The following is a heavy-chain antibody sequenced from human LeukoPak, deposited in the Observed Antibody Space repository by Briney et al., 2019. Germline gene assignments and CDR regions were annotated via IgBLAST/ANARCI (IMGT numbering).Heavy chain of an antibody. J-gene: IGHJ6*02. CDR1: GFTFSHYA. CDR3: ARGGSSSSYYYYYGVDV. D-gene: IGHD6-6*01. Sequence: GGSLRLSCEGSGFTFSHYAMHWVRQAPGKGLEWVAVVSSDGSNKYHADSVKGRFTISRDNSKNTLYLQTNSLRAEDTAVYYCARGGSSSSYYYYYGVDVWGQGTTVTVSS. V-gene: IGHV3-30-3*01. CDR2: VSSDGSNK.